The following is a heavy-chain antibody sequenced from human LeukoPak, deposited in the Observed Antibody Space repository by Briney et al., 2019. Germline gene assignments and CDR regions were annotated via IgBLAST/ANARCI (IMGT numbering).Heavy chain of an antibody. CDR2: TYYRSKWYN. J-gene: IGHJ6*02. CDR3: ARVGGMFAYGMDV. CDR1: GDSVSSNNAA. V-gene: IGHV6-1*01. D-gene: IGHD3-10*02. Sequence: SQTLSLTCAISGDSVSSNNAAWSWIRQSPSRGLEWLGRTYYRSKWYNEYAVSEKGRISISPDTSKNQFSLQLNSVTPEDTAVYYCARVGGMFAYGMDVRGQGTTVTVSS.